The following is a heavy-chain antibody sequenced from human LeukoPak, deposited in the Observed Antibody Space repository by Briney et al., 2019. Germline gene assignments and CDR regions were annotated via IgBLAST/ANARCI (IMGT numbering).Heavy chain of an antibody. CDR3: ARENSGSYYQFDC. D-gene: IGHD1-26*01. V-gene: IGHV3-21*01. Sequence: GGSLRLSCAASGFIFSTYSMNWVRQAPGKGLEWVSSISSSTSYIYYADPVKGRFTISRDNAKNSLYLQMNSLRPEDTAVYYCARENSGSYYQFDCWGHGTLVTVSS. CDR2: ISSSTSYI. J-gene: IGHJ4*01. CDR1: GFIFSTYS.